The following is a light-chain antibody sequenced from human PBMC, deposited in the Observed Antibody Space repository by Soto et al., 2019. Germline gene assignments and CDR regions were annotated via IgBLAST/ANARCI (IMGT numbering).Light chain of an antibody. Sequence: QSALTQPASVSGSPGQSITISCTGTSSDVGGYNYVTWYQQHPGKAPKAIIYDVSNRPSGVSNRFSGSKSGNTASLTISGLQAEDEADYYCSSYTPSSSVIFGGGTKLTV. J-gene: IGLJ2*01. CDR3: SSYTPSSSVI. CDR2: DVS. V-gene: IGLV2-14*01. CDR1: SSDVGGYNY.